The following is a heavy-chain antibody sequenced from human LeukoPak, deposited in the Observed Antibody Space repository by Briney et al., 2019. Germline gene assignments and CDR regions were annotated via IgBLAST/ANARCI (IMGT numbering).Heavy chain of an antibody. V-gene: IGHV3-23*01. Sequence: XGSLRLSCAASGFTFSEYAMSWVRQAPGKGLEWVSNISGNGGTTHYGDPVKGRFTISRDNSKNMHFLQMNSLRAEDTTVYYCAKGSDGYNSWYFDYWGQGILVTVSS. J-gene: IGHJ4*02. CDR2: ISGNGGTT. D-gene: IGHD5-24*01. CDR3: AKGSDGYNSWYFDY. CDR1: GFTFSEYA.